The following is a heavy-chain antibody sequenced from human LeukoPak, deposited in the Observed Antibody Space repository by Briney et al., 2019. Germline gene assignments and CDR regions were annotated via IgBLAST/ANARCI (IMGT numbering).Heavy chain of an antibody. CDR3: ARHEYSSSSIDY. J-gene: IGHJ4*02. Sequence: SETLSLTCTVSGGSISSYYWSWIRQPPGKGLEGIGYIYTSGSTNYNPSLKSRVTISVDTSKNQFSLKLSSVTAADTAVYYCARHEYSSSSIDYWGQGTLVTVSS. CDR2: IYTSGST. V-gene: IGHV4-4*09. D-gene: IGHD6-6*01. CDR1: GGSISSYY.